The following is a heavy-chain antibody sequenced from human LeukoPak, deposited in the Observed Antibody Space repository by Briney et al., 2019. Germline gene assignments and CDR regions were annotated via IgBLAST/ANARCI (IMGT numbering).Heavy chain of an antibody. V-gene: IGHV4-39*01. CDR1: GGSISSSSYY. D-gene: IGHD2-2*02. CDR2: IYYSGST. Sequence: SETLSLTCTVSGGSISSSSYYWGWIRQPPGEGLEWIGSIYYSGSTYYNPSLKSRVTISVDTSKNQFSLKLSSVTAADTAVYYCARCCSSTSCYTRVFDYWGQGTLVTVSS. CDR3: ARCCSSTSCYTRVFDY. J-gene: IGHJ4*02.